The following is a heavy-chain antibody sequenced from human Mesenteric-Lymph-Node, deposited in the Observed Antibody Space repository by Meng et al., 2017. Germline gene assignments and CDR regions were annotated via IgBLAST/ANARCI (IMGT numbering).Heavy chain of an antibody. CDR1: GFTFTTYA. CDR3: AKYDCSGLNCYSIYYYGMDV. J-gene: IGHJ6*01. CDR2: ISGSGDST. D-gene: IGHD2-15*01. V-gene: IGHV3-23*01. Sequence: GGSLRLSCAASGFTFTTYAMSWVRQAPGKGLDWVSTISGSGDSTYYADSVKGRFTISRDNSKNTLYLQMNSLRADDTAIYYCAKYDCSGLNCYSIYYYGMDVCGQAIT.